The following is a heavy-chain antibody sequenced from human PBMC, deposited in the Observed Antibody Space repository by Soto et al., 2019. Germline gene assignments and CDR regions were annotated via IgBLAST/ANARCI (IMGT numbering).Heavy chain of an antibody. CDR3: ARRKSFDY. CDR2: INHSGST. V-gene: IGHV4-34*01. Sequence: PSETLSLTCAVYGGSFSAYYWGWIRQPPGKGLEWIGEINHSGSTNYNPSLKSRVTISVDTSKNQFSLKLRSVTAADTAVYYCARRKSFDYWGQGTLVTVSS. J-gene: IGHJ4*02. CDR1: GGSFSAYY.